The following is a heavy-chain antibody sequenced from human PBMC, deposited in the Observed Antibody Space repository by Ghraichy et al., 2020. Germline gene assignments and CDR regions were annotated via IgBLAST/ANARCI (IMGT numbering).Heavy chain of an antibody. V-gene: IGHV4-34*01. D-gene: IGHD2-21*01. CDR2: INHSGST. Sequence: SETLSLTCAVYGGSFSGYSWNWIRQPPGKGLEWIGEINHSGSTIYDPSLKSRITISIDTSKNQFSLKLNSVTAADTAVYYCARRDFLQTSQYFYSYMDVWGKGTTVTVSS. CDR3: ARRDFLQTSQYFYSYMDV. J-gene: IGHJ6*03. CDR1: GGSFSGYS.